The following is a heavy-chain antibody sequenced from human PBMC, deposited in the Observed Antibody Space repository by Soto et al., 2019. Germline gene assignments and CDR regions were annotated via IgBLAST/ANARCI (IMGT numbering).Heavy chain of an antibody. J-gene: IGHJ6*02. V-gene: IGHV4-34*01. CDR1: GGSFSGYY. Sequence: ASETLSLTCAVYGGSFSGYYWSWIRQPPGKGLEWIGEINHSGSTNYNPSLKSRVTISVDTSKNQFSLKLSSVTAADTAVYYCARVGYYDSSGTGYYYYGMDVWGQGTTVTVSS. CDR3: ARVGYYDSSGTGYYYYGMDV. CDR2: INHSGST. D-gene: IGHD3-22*01.